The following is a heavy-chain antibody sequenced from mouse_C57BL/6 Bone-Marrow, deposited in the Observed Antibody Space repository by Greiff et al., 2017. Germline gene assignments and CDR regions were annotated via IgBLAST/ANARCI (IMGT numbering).Heavy chain of an antibody. J-gene: IGHJ4*01. D-gene: IGHD2-4*01. CDR1: GYTFTSYW. Sequence: QVQLQQPGAELVMPGASVKLSCKASGYTFTSYWMHWVKQRPGQGLEWIGEIDPSDSYTNYNQKFKGKSTFTVDKSSSTAYIQLSSLTSEDSAVYYCARGGYDYDGYAMDYWGQGTSVTVSS. CDR2: IDPSDSYT. V-gene: IGHV1-69*01. CDR3: ARGGYDYDGYAMDY.